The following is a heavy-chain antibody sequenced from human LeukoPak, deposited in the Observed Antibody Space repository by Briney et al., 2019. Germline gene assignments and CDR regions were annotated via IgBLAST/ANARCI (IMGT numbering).Heavy chain of an antibody. V-gene: IGHV3-49*04. CDR1: GFTFGDYA. CDR3: TRTLYSSSSPFDY. D-gene: IGHD6-6*01. CDR2: IRSKTYGGTT. J-gene: IGHJ4*02. Sequence: GRSLRLSCTASGFTFGDYATSWVRQAPGKGREWVGFIRSKTYGGTTEYAASVKGRFTISRDDSKSIAYLQMNSLKTEDTAVYYCTRTLYSSSSPFDYWGQGTLVTVSS.